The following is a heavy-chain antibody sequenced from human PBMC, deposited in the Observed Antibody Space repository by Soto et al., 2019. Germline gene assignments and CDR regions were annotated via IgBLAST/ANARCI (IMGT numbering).Heavy chain of an antibody. D-gene: IGHD2-15*01. Sequence: GSLRLSCAASGFTFRNYAMHWVRQAPGKGLECVAVISYDGSNKFYRDYVKGRFTISRDNSKNTLYLQINSLRYEDTAVYYCARGDREDIAVVVGVRPGEYRVDVSGQGTTVTGSS. CDR2: ISYDGSNK. CDR3: ARGDREDIAVVVGVRPGEYRVDV. CDR1: GFTFRNYA. J-gene: IGHJ6*02. V-gene: IGHV3-30-3*01.